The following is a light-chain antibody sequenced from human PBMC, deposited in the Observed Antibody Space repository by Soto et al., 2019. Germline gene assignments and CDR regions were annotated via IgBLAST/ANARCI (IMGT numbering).Light chain of an antibody. CDR2: DAS. CDR3: QQYDTFPWT. V-gene: IGKV1-5*01. CDR1: QGISRW. Sequence: DIQMTQSPSTLSASVGDRVTITCRASQGISRWLAWYQQKPGKPPKLLIYDASGLDSGVPSRFSGSGYGTEFTLTISGLQPEDFATFYCQQYDTFPWTFGQGTNVDIK. J-gene: IGKJ1*01.